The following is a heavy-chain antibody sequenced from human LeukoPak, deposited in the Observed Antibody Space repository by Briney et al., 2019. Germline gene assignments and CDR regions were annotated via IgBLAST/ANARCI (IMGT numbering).Heavy chain of an antibody. V-gene: IGHV1-2*02. CDR3: ARGDYYDSSGYSLYAFDI. CDR1: GYTFTGYY. Sequence: ASVKVSCKASGYTFTGYYMHWVRQAPGQGLEWMGWINPNSGGTNYAQKFQGRVTMTRDTSISTAYMELSGLRSDDTAVYYCARGDYYDSSGYSLYAFDIWGQGTMVTVSS. CDR2: INPNSGGT. J-gene: IGHJ3*02. D-gene: IGHD3-22*01.